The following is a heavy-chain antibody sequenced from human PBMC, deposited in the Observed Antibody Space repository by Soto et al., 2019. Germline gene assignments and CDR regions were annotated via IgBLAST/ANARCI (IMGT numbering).Heavy chain of an antibody. V-gene: IGHV3-9*01. CDR1: GFTFDDYA. J-gene: IGHJ6*02. D-gene: IGHD6-19*01. Sequence: GGALGLSCAASGFTFDDYAMHWVRQPPVKGLEGVSGISWNSGSIGYAYSGKGRFTIARDNAKNSLYLQMNSLRAEDTALYYCAKGGRYSSGLVGTDLWGQGTTVPVYS. CDR2: ISWNSGSI. CDR3: AKGGRYSSGLVGTDL.